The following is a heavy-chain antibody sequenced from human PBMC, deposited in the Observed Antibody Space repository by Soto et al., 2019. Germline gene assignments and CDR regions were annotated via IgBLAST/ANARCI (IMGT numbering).Heavy chain of an antibody. Sequence: GEALKISCKGSGYSFTSYWNGWVRQMPGKGLEWMGIIYSGDSDTRYSPSFQGQVTISAGKSISTAYLQWRSLKASDTAMDYCWRDGVSQRRNSSDSCGPGHLLTVS. V-gene: IGHV5-51*01. J-gene: IGHJ5*01. CDR3: WRDGVSQRRNSSDS. CDR2: IYSGDSDT. CDR1: GYSFTSYW. D-gene: IGHD2-8*01.